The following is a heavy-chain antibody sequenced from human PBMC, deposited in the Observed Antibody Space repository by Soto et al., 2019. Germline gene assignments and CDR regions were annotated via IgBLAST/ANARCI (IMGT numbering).Heavy chain of an antibody. Sequence: ASVTVSCKASGYTFTSYGMSWVRPAPGQGLEWMGWISAYNGNTNYAQKLQGRVTMTTDTSTSTAYMELRSLRSDDTAVYYCARVIAAAVDFDYWGQGTLVTVSS. CDR3: ARVIAAAVDFDY. V-gene: IGHV1-18*01. CDR2: ISAYNGNT. J-gene: IGHJ4*02. D-gene: IGHD6-13*01. CDR1: GYTFTSYG.